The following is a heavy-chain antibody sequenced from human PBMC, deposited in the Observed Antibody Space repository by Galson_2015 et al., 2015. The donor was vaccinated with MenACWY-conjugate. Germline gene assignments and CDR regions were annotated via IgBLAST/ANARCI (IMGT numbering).Heavy chain of an antibody. CDR2: ISGSGGST. CDR1: GFTFRNYA. D-gene: IGHD6-13*01. J-gene: IGHJ4*02. Sequence: LRLSCAASGFTFRNYAMSWVRQAPGRGPEWVPTISGSGGSTYYADSVKGRFTISRDNSKNTLYLQMNSLRAEDMAIYYCAFQGAAGTGAVDYWGQGTLVIVSS. CDR3: AFQGAAGTGAVDY. V-gene: IGHV3-23*01.